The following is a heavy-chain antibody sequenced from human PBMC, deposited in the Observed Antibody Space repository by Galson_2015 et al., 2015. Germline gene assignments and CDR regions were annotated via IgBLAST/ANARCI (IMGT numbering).Heavy chain of an antibody. D-gene: IGHD3-10*01. CDR3: GGGSGRGPAKVDY. J-gene: IGHJ4*02. CDR2: IKSKTDGGTT. CDR1: GFTFSNAW. Sequence: SLRLSCAASGFTFSNAWMSWVRQAPGKGLEWVGRIKSKTDGGTTDYAAPVKGRFTISRDDSKNSLYLQMNSLRAGDTAVYYCGGGSGRGPAKVDYWGQGTLVTVSS. V-gene: IGHV3-15*01.